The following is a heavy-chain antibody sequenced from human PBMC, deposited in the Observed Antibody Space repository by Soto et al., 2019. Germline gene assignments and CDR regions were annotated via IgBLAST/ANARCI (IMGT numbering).Heavy chain of an antibody. CDR2: IYYNGST. D-gene: IGHD2-15*01. Sequence: QVQLQESGPGLVKPSQTLSLTCTVSGGSISSGDYYWRWIRQPPGKVLEWIGYIYYNGSTYYNPSLKSRVTISVDTSKNQFSLKLSSVTAADTAVYYCARTLGYCSGGSCYPGWDWFAPWRQGTLVTVSS. V-gene: IGHV4-30-4*01. CDR3: ARTLGYCSGGSCYPGWDWFAP. J-gene: IGHJ5*02. CDR1: GGSISSGDYY.